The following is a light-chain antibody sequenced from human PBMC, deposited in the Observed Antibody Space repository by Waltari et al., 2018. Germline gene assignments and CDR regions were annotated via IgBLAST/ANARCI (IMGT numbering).Light chain of an antibody. Sequence: DIQLTQSPSFLSASVGDRVPITCRASQGISSYFAWYQQKPGKAPKLLIYVASTLQSGVPSRFSGSGSGTEFTLTISSLQPEDFATYYCQQLNNYPLTFGQGTRLEIK. V-gene: IGKV1-9*01. CDR2: VAS. CDR3: QQLNNYPLT. CDR1: QGISSY. J-gene: IGKJ5*01.